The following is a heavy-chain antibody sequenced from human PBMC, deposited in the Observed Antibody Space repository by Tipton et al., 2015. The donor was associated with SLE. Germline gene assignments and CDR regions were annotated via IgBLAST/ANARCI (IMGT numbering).Heavy chain of an antibody. CDR1: GYSFTSYW. Sequence: QSGPEVKKPGESLKISCKGSGYSFTSYWIGWVRQMPGKGLEWMGIIYPGDSDTRYSPSFQGQVTISADKSISTAYMELSSLRSEDTAVYYCARGGPYYDFWSGYYKGYFDYWGQGTLVTVSS. V-gene: IGHV5-51*01. CDR2: IYPGDSDT. CDR3: ARGGPYYDFWSGYYKGYFDY. D-gene: IGHD3-3*01. J-gene: IGHJ4*02.